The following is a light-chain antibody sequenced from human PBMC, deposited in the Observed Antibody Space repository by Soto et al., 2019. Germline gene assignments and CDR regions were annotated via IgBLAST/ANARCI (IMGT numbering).Light chain of an antibody. CDR1: HSVSTS. CDR2: DAS. V-gene: IGKV3-11*01. CDR3: QQRSTWPPFT. Sequence: EIVLTQSPATLSLSPGERATLSCRASHSVSTSLAWYQQKPGQAPRLLIYDASNRANGIPARFSGSGSGTDFTLTIGRLEPEDFAVYYCQQRSTWPPFTFGPGTKVDMK. J-gene: IGKJ3*01.